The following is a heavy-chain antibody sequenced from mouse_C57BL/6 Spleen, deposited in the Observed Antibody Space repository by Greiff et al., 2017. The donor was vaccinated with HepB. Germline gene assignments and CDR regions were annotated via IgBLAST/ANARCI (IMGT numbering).Heavy chain of an antibody. CDR2: IRNKANGYTT. V-gene: IGHV7-3*01. Sequence: DVMLVESGGGLVQPGGSLSLSCAASGFTFTDYYMSWVRQPPGKALEWLGFIRNKANGYTTEYSASVKGRFTISRDNSQSILYLQMNALRAEDSATYYCARSYYGSSSFAYWGQGTLVTVSA. CDR1: GFTFTDYY. J-gene: IGHJ3*01. D-gene: IGHD1-1*01. CDR3: ARSYYGSSSFAY.